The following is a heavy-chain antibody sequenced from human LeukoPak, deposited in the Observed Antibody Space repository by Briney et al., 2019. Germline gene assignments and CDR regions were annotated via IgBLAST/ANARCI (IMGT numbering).Heavy chain of an antibody. Sequence: PGGSLRLSCAASGFTFSSYAMSWVRQAPGKWLEWVSAISGIGGSTYYADSVKGRFTISRDNSKNTLYLQMNSLRAEDTAVYYCAKLRSSWHHYYYYYMDVWGKGTTVTVSS. CDR3: AKLRSSWHHYYYYYMDV. D-gene: IGHD6-13*01. J-gene: IGHJ6*03. CDR2: ISGIGGST. CDR1: GFTFSSYA. V-gene: IGHV3-23*01.